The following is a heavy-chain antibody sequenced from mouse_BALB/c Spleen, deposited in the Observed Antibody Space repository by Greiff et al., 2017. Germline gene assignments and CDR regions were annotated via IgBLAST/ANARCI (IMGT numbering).Heavy chain of an antibody. V-gene: IGHV14-3*02. Sequence: EVKLMESGAELVKPGASVKLSCTASGFNIKDTYMHWVKQRPEQGLEWIGRIDPANGNTKYDPKFQGKATITADTSSNTAYLQLSSLTSEDTAVYYCARVYGSPYAMDYWGQGTSVTVSS. CDR3: ARVYGSPYAMDY. D-gene: IGHD1-1*01. J-gene: IGHJ4*01. CDR2: IDPANGNT. CDR1: GFNIKDTY.